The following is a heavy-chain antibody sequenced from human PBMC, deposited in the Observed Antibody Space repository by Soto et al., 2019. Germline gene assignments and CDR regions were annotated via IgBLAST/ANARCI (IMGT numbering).Heavy chain of an antibody. CDR1: GGTFSSYA. V-gene: IGHV1-69*01. CDR2: IIPIFGTA. Sequence: QVQLVQSGAEVKKPGSSVKVSCKASGGTFSSYAISWVRQAPGQGLEWMGGIIPIFGTANYAQKFQGRVASTAEDSTSTDCLAGVCMRSEDTAVYYWARGTYYDFWGGYYPFYYFDYWGQGSLVTVSS. D-gene: IGHD3-3*01. J-gene: IGHJ4*02. CDR3: ARGTYYDFWGGYYPFYYFDY.